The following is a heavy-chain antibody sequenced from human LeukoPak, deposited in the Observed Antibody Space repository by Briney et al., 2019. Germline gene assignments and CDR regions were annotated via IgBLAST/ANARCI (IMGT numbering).Heavy chain of an antibody. V-gene: IGHV3-23*01. CDR2: ISGSGGST. CDR3: AKDCRRTPYYFDY. J-gene: IGHJ4*02. CDR1: GFTFSSYA. Sequence: GGSLRLSCAASGFTFSSYAMSWVRQAPGKGLEWVSAISGSGGSTYYADSVKGRFTISRDNSKNTLYLQMNSLGAEDTAVYYCAKDCRRTPYYFDYWGQGTLVTVSS.